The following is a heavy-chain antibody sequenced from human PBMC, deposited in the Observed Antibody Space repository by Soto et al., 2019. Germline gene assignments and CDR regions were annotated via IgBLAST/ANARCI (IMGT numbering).Heavy chain of an antibody. CDR3: ARSQGSSTSLEIYYYYYYGMDV. CDR1: GGTFSSYA. Sequence: QVQLVQSGAEVKKPGSSVKVSCKASGGTFSSYAISWVRQAPGQGLEWMGGIIPISGTANYAQKFQGRVTIAADESTSTAYMELSSLRSEDTAVYSCARSQGSSTSLEIYYYYYYGMDVWGQGPRVTVSS. D-gene: IGHD2-2*01. J-gene: IGHJ6*02. V-gene: IGHV1-69*01. CDR2: IIPISGTA.